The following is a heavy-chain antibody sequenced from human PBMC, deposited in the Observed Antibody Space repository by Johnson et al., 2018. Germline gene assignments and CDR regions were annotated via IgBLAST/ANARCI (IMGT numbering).Heavy chain of an antibody. V-gene: IGHV3-66*02. CDR1: GFTVSSNY. J-gene: IGHJ1*01. D-gene: IGHD3-22*01. Sequence: VQLVQSGGGFVQPGGSLRLSCAASGFTVSSNYMSWVRQAPGKGLEWVPVIYRGGSTYYADSVKGRFNISRYNSKNKLYLQMKSLRAEDTAVYYCARADYYDSSGQHWGQGTLVTVSS. CDR2: IYRGGST. CDR3: ARADYYDSSGQH.